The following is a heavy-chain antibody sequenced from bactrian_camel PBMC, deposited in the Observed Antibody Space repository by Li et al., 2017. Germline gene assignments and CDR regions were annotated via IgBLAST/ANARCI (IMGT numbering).Heavy chain of an antibody. CDR2: VAVRSGRT. D-gene: IGHD5*01. Sequence: HVQLVESGGGSVQAGGSLRLSCTVSGYTTCMAWFRQAPGKEREGVASVAVRSGRTYYADSVKGRFSISQDNAEKKAYLQMNSLKPEDSGMYYCAAREYGLGYGYWGQGTQVTVS. CDR1: GYTTC. CDR3: AAREYGLGYGY. J-gene: IGHJ4*01. V-gene: IGHV3S63*01.